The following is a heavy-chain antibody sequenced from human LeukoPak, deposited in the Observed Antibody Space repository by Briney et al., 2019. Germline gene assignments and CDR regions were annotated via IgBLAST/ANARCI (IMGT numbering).Heavy chain of an antibody. D-gene: IGHD3-22*01. CDR2: ISSNGGST. CDR3: ARTITMIGAFDI. V-gene: IGHV3-64*01. Sequence: QAGGSLRLSCAASGFTFSSYAMPWVRQAPGKGLEYVSAISSNGGSTYYANSVKGRFTISRDNSKNTLYLQMGSLRAEDMAVYYCARTITMIGAFDIWGQGTMVTVSS. CDR1: GFTFSSYA. J-gene: IGHJ3*02.